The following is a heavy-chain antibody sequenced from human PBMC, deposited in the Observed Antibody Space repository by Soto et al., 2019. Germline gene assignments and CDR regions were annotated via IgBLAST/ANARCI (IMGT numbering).Heavy chain of an antibody. J-gene: IGHJ6*02. D-gene: IGHD3-3*01. CDR3: AGHYDFWSGYGGYYYYGMDV. Sequence: EVQLLESGGGLVQPGGSLRLSCAASGFTFSSYAMSWVRQAPGKGLEWVSAISGSGGSTYYADSVKGRFTISRDNSKNTLYLQMNSLRAEDTAVYYCAGHYDFWSGYGGYYYYGMDVWGQGTTVTVSS. CDR2: ISGSGGST. CDR1: GFTFSSYA. V-gene: IGHV3-23*01.